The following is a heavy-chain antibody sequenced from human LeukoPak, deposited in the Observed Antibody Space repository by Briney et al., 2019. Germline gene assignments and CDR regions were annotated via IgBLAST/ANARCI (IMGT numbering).Heavy chain of an antibody. D-gene: IGHD4-17*01. J-gene: IGHJ5*02. V-gene: IGHV4-39*01. CDR2: IFYSGST. CDR3: ARHAINGDYVSNWFDP. CDR1: GGSISTSNYY. Sequence: SETLSLTCTVSGGSISTSNYYWGWIRQPPGKGLEWIGNIFYSGSTYYSPSLKSRVTISLDTSRNQFSLKLNSVTAADTAVYYCARHAINGDYVSNWFDPWGQGKLVTVSS.